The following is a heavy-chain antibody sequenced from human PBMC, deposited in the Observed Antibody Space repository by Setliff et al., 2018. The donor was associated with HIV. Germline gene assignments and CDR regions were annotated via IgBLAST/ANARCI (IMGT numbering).Heavy chain of an antibody. Sequence: GGSLRLSCVVSGFNFKSGLMTWVRQAPGKGLEWVGRIKSNSDGSEASSVGSMKGRFTVSRDNAKNSLSLQMNSLRVEDTAIYYCADPPSGFWGQGTLVTVSS. D-gene: IGHD3-10*01. CDR3: ADPPSGF. J-gene: IGHJ4*02. CDR1: GFNFKSGL. CDR2: IKSNSDGSEA. V-gene: IGHV3-7*01.